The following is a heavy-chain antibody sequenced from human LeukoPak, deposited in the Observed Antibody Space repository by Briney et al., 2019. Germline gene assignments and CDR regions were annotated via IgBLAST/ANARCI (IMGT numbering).Heavy chain of an antibody. CDR3: ARGAEAETSPLDF. Sequence: SVKVSCKASGGTFSSYAISWVRQAPGQGLEWMGGISPIFGTANYAQKFQGRVTITTDESTSTAYMELSSLRSEDTAVYYCARGAEAETSPLDFWGQGTLVIVS. J-gene: IGHJ4*02. CDR2: ISPIFGTA. CDR1: GGTFSSYA. V-gene: IGHV1-69*05. D-gene: IGHD6-13*01.